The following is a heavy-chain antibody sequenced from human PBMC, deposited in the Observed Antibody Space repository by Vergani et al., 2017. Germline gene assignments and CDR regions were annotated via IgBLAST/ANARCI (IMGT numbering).Heavy chain of an antibody. CDR2: FYSGGST. D-gene: IGHD2/OR15-2a*01. CDR3: ARAETRQIVGFDY. Sequence: VQLVESGGGLVKPGGSLRLSCAASGFIVSSNYMSWVRQAPGKGLEWVSVFYSGGSTYYADSVKGRFTISRDNSKNTVYLQMNSLRAEDTAVYYCARAETRQIVGFDYWGQGTLVTVSS. CDR1: GFIVSSNY. J-gene: IGHJ4*02. V-gene: IGHV3-66*02.